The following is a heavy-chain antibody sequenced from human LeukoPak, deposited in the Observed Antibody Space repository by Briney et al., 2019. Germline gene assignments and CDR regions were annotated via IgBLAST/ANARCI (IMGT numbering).Heavy chain of an antibody. D-gene: IGHD5-18*01. Sequence: RRSLRLSCAASGFTFSSYAMHWVRQAPGKGLEWVAVISYDGSNKYYADSVKGRFTISRDNSKNTLYLQMNSLRAEDTAVYYCARVPYSYGYGAYAFDIWGQGTMVTVSS. V-gene: IGHV3-30-3*01. CDR2: ISYDGSNK. CDR1: GFTFSSYA. J-gene: IGHJ3*02. CDR3: ARVPYSYGYGAYAFDI.